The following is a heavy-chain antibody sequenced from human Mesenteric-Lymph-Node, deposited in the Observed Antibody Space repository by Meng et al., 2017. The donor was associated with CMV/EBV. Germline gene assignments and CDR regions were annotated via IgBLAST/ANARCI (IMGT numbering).Heavy chain of an antibody. V-gene: IGHV5-51*01. CDR3: ARRSFSSSWYYFDY. J-gene: IGHJ4*02. CDR1: GYSFTTYW. Sequence: SGYSFTTYWIGWVRQMPGKGLEWMGIIYPGESDTRYSPSFQGQVTISADKSISTASLQWSSLKASDTAMYYCARRSFSSSWYYFDYWGQGTLVTVSS. CDR2: IYPGESDT. D-gene: IGHD6-13*01.